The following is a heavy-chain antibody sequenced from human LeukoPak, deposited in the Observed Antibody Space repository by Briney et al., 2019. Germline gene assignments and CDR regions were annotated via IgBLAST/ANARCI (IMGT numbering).Heavy chain of an antibody. Sequence: SETLSLTCAVSGYSISSSNWWGWIRQPPGKGLEWIGYIYYSGSTYYNPSLKSRVTISVDTSKNQFSLKLSSVTAADTAVYYCARYETDDAFDIWGQGTMVTVSS. J-gene: IGHJ3*02. CDR2: IYYSGST. D-gene: IGHD3-3*01. CDR1: GYSISSSNW. CDR3: ARYETDDAFDI. V-gene: IGHV4-28*01.